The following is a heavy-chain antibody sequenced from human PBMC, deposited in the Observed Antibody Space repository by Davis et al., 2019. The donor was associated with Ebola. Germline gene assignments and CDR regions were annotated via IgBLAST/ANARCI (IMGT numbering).Heavy chain of an antibody. V-gene: IGHV6-1*01. CDR2: AYYASTWYN. CDR3: ARGFFRHGFDV. CDR1: GDSVSSKSVS. Sequence: HSQTLSLTCAISGDSVSSKSVSWNWIRQSPSRGLEWLGRAYYASTWYNDYAPSVRSRITINPDTSKNQFSLQLNSVTPEDTAVYYCARGFFRHGFDVWGQGTMITVSS. D-gene: IGHD3-3*01. J-gene: IGHJ3*01.